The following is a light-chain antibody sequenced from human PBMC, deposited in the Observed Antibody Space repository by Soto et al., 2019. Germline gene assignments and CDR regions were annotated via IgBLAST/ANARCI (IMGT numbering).Light chain of an antibody. CDR2: DNN. V-gene: IGLV1-51*01. CDR3: GTWDSSLSAEI. CDR1: SSNIRNNY. Sequence: QSVLTQPPSVSAAPGQMVTISCSGSSSNIRNNYISWYRQFPGTAPKLLIYDNNKRPSGIPDRFSGSKSGTSATLGITGLQAGDEADYYCGTWDSSLSAEIFGGGTKLTVL. J-gene: IGLJ2*01.